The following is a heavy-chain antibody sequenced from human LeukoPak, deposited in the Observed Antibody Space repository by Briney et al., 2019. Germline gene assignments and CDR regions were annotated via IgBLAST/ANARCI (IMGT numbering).Heavy chain of an antibody. D-gene: IGHD6-13*01. CDR2: INPNSGGT. Sequence: AASVKVSCKASGYTFTGYYMHWVRQAPGLGLEWMGWINPNSGGTNYAQKFQGRVTMTRDTSINTAYMEVSRLSSDDTAVYYCARDRPPQLVRPFDYWGQGTLVTVSS. CDR3: ARDRPPQLVRPFDY. J-gene: IGHJ4*02. V-gene: IGHV1-2*02. CDR1: GYTFTGYY.